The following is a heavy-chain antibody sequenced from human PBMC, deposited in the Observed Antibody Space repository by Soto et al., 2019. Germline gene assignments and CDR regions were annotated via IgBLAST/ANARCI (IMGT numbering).Heavy chain of an antibody. J-gene: IGHJ4*02. CDR3: GRGGSDSTMAPGY. V-gene: IGHV3-74*01. Sequence: PGGSLRLSCAASGFTFSSYWMHWVRQAAGKGLVWVSRINPDGSATNYADSVKGRFTISRDNAKNTLYLQMNSLRAEDTAVFYCGRGGSDSTMAPGYWGQGTLVTVSS. D-gene: IGHD5-18*01. CDR2: INPDGSAT. CDR1: GFTFSSYW.